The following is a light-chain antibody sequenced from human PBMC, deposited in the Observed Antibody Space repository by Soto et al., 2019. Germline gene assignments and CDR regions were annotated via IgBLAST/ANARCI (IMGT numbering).Light chain of an antibody. V-gene: IGLV2-14*01. CDR3: CSFTSSATVV. CDR2: EVT. Sequence: QSALTQPASVSGSPGQSITISCSGTSSDVGGYNYVSWYQQYPGKAPKLIIYEVTNRPSGVSYRFSGSKSGNTASLIIAGLQAEDEADYYCCSFTSSATVVFGGGTKLTVL. J-gene: IGLJ3*02. CDR1: SSDVGGYNY.